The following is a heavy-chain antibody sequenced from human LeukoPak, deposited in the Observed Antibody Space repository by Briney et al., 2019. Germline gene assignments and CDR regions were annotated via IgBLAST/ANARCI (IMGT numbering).Heavy chain of an antibody. J-gene: IGHJ4*02. CDR1: GGSISSGSYY. CDR3: ARRAHGSGRLKKGFDY. Sequence: SETLSLTCTASGGSISSGSYYWSWIRQPAGKGLEWIGRIYTSGSTNYNPSLKSRVTISVDTSKNQFSLKVSSVTAADTAVYYRARRAHGSGRLKKGFDYWGQGTLVTVSS. V-gene: IGHV4-61*02. CDR2: IYTSGST. D-gene: IGHD3-10*01.